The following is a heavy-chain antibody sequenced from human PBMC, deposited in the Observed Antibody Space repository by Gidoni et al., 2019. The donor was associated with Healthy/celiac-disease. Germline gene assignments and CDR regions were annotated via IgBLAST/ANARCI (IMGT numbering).Heavy chain of an antibody. D-gene: IGHD6-13*01. V-gene: IGHV4-31*03. CDR1: GGSISSGGYY. J-gene: IGHJ4*02. CDR2: IYYSWST. CDR3: ARNIAAAGE. Sequence: QVQLQESRPGLVKPSQTLSLTCTVSGGSISSGGYYWRWIRLPQRKGREWIGYIYYSWSTYYTLSLTSRVTISVATSKIQFSLKLSSVTAADTAVYYCARNIAAAGEWGQGTLGTVSS.